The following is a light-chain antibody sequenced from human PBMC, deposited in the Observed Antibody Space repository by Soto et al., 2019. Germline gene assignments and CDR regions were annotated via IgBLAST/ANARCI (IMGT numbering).Light chain of an antibody. J-gene: IGLJ1*01. Sequence: QSVLTQPPSVSGAPGQRVTISCTGSSSNIGAGYDVHWYQQLPGTAPKLLIYGNSNRPSGVPDRFSGSKSGTSASLAITGLQAEDEADYYGQSYDRSLSALYVFGTGTKLPVL. CDR3: QSYDRSLSALYV. V-gene: IGLV1-40*01. CDR2: GNS. CDR1: SSNIGAGYD.